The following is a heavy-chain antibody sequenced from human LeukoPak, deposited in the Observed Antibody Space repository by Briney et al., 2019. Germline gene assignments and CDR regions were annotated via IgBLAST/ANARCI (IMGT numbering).Heavy chain of an antibody. V-gene: IGHV3-74*01. CDR1: GFTFSSYW. CDR2: IYSDGSTT. Sequence: PGGSLRLSWAASGFTFSSYWMHWVRQAPGKGLVWVSHIYSDGSTTSYANSVKGRFTISRDNAKNTLYLQMNSLRAEDTAVYYCARDKAGAGFGDAFDIWGQGTMVTVSS. J-gene: IGHJ3*02. CDR3: ARDKAGAGFGDAFDI. D-gene: IGHD3-10*01.